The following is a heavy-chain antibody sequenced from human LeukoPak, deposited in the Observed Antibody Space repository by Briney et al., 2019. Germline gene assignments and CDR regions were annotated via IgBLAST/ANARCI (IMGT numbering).Heavy chain of an antibody. V-gene: IGHV1-24*01. J-gene: IGHJ4*02. CDR2: FDPEDGET. CDR3: ASHYENLSGYYIYYFDY. CDR1: GYTLIELS. Sequence: WASVKVSCKVSGYTLIELSIHWVRQAPGKGLEWMGGFDPEDGETIYAQKFQGRVTMTEDTSTDTAYMELSSLRSKDTALYYCASHYENLSGYYIYYFDYWGQGTLVTVSS. D-gene: IGHD3-9*01.